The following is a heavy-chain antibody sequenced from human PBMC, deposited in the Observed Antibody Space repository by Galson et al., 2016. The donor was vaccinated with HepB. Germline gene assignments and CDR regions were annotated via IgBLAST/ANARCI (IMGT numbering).Heavy chain of an antibody. J-gene: IGHJ4*02. D-gene: IGHD3-16*01. CDR1: GLIFGDFG. CDR3: ATRLWNTQY. V-gene: IGHV3-23*01. Sequence: SLRLSCAASGLIFGDFGMSWVRQAPGKGLEWLSSIHYAGVRTHYADSVKGRFTISRDNSKNTLNLQISSLRADDTGIYYCATRLWNTQYWGQGTSVTVSS. CDR2: IHYAGVRT.